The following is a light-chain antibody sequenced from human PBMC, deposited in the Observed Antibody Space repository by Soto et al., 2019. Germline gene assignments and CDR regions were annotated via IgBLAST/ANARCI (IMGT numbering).Light chain of an antibody. CDR3: QQYGNSPFT. V-gene: IGKV3D-20*01. Sequence: EIVLTQSPATLSLSPGERATLSCRASQSVSSSYLAWYQQKPGLAPRLLIYDASSRDTGIPDRFSGSGSGTDFTLTISRLEPEDFAVYYCQQYGNSPFTFGQGTKLEIK. J-gene: IGKJ2*01. CDR1: QSVSSSY. CDR2: DAS.